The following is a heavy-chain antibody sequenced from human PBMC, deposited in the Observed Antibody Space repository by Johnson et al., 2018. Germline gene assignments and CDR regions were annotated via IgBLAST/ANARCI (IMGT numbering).Heavy chain of an antibody. CDR2: INYRGTT. Sequence: QVQLQEAGPGPVKPSETLSLTCTVSGFFVSTTDYFWGWIRQTPGKGLAWIGSINYRGTTYNNPSLQSRVTISLDTSNNHFSLSLTSLTAADTAMYYCARAAVGPVPGSGTFDVWGQGTMVTVSS. CDR1: GFFVSTTDYF. D-gene: IGHD6-19*01. CDR3: ARAAVGPVPGSGTFDV. V-gene: IGHV4-39*07. J-gene: IGHJ3*01.